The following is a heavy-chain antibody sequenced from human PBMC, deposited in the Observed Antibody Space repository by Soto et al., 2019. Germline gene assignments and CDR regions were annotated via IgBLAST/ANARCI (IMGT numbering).Heavy chain of an antibody. CDR3: AREGSYSAYNFAHGIQLWSFDF. CDR1: GGSINTFY. J-gene: IGHJ4*02. CDR2: IFSSGST. V-gene: IGHV4-4*07. Sequence: SETLSLTCTVSGGSINTFYWSWVRQPAGKGLEWIGRIFSSGSTSFNPSLESRVAMSVDTSKNHFSLNLSSVTAADMAVYYCAREGSYSAYNFAHGIQLWSFDFWGQGAQVTVSS. D-gene: IGHD5-12*01.